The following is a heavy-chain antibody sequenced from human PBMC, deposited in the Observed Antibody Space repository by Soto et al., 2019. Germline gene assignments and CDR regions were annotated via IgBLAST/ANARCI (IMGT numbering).Heavy chain of an antibody. CDR1: GGSISSGDYY. V-gene: IGHV4-30-4*01. CDR2: VYYSGST. D-gene: IGHD2-21*02. Sequence: MLSETLSLTCTVSGGSISSGDYYWIWMRQAPGNGLEWIGYVYYSGSTYYNPSLKSRVTISVYTSKNQFSLKLSFVTAADTAVYYCASGEYCGGDCYRGGYYYYYYVMDVWGQGTTVTVYS. CDR3: ASGEYCGGDCYRGGYYYYYYVMDV. J-gene: IGHJ6*02.